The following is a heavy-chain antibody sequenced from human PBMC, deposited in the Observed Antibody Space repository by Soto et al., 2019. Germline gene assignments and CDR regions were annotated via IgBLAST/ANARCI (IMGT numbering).Heavy chain of an antibody. V-gene: IGHV4-31*03. J-gene: IGHJ4*02. D-gene: IGHD1-1*01. Sequence: QVQLQESGPGLVKPSQTLSLTCTVSDGSISSGGYYWSWIRQYPGKGLEWIGYIYYSGSTYYNPSLKSRVTISVDTSQNQFSLKLSSVTAADTAVYYCARWPQLEPRFDYWGQGTLVTVSS. CDR2: IYYSGST. CDR3: ARWPQLEPRFDY. CDR1: DGSISSGGYY.